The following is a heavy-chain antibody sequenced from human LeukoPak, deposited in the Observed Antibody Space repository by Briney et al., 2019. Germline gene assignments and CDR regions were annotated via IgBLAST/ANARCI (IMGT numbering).Heavy chain of an antibody. Sequence: GGTLRLSSAASGFTFSSYSMKSVRQAPGKGLEWVSFISGSSSYIYYADSVKGRFTISRDNAKNSLYLQMNSLRAEDTAVYYCARGEYGSGSYHIDYWGQGTLVTVSS. CDR3: ARGEYGSGSYHIDY. D-gene: IGHD3-10*01. V-gene: IGHV3-21*01. CDR1: GFTFSSYS. CDR2: ISGSSSYI. J-gene: IGHJ4*02.